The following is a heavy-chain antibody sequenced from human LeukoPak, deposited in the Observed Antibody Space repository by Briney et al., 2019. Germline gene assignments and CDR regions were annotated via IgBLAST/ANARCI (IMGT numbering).Heavy chain of an antibody. Sequence: PGRSLRLSCAASGFTFSNFAMHWVRQAPGKGLEWVSYISSSGSTIYYADSVKGRFTISRDNAKNSLYLQMNSLRAEDTAVYYCARHSYGLDYWGQGTLVTVSS. D-gene: IGHD5-18*01. CDR2: ISSSGSTI. CDR3: ARHSYGLDY. CDR1: GFTFSNFA. V-gene: IGHV3-48*04. J-gene: IGHJ4*02.